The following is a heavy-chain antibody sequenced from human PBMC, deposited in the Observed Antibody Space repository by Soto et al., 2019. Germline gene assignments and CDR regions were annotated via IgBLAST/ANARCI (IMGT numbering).Heavy chain of an antibody. V-gene: IGHV1-69*13. CDR1: GGTFSTHT. CDR3: ARRLGYYESNPSRADDSFEI. Sequence: GASVKVSCKTSGGTFSTHTITWVRQAPGQGLEWMGRIIPIFGTSKYAQNFQGRVTITAEESTNTSYMELSSLRSEDTAVYFCARRLGYYESNPSRADDSFEIWGQGTMVTVSS. J-gene: IGHJ3*02. CDR2: IIPIFGTS. D-gene: IGHD3-3*01.